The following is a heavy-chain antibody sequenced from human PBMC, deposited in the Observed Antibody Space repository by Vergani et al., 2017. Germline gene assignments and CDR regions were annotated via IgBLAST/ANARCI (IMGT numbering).Heavy chain of an antibody. J-gene: IGHJ4*02. CDR3: AREGGGRVSGSLYYFDY. V-gene: IGHV3-20*04. CDR2: INWNGGST. CDR1: GFTFDDYG. D-gene: IGHD1-26*01. Sequence: EVQLVESGGGVVRPGGSLRLSCAASGFTFDDYGMSWVRQAPGMGLEWVSGINWNGGSTGYADSVKGRFTISRDNAKNSLYLQMNSLRAEDTALYYCAREGGGRVSGSLYYFDYWGQGTLVTVSS.